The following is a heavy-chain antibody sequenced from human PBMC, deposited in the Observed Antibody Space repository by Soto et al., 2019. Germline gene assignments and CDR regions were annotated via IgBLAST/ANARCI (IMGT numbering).Heavy chain of an antibody. Sequence: SETLSLTCTVSGGSISSGGYYWSWIRQHPGKGLEWIGYIYYSGSTYYNPSLKSRVTISVDTSKNQFSLKLSSVTAAGTAVYYCARHGYYDILTGYLFWFDPWGQGTLVTVSS. D-gene: IGHD3-9*01. J-gene: IGHJ5*02. V-gene: IGHV4-39*01. CDR1: GGSISSGGYY. CDR2: IYYSGST. CDR3: ARHGYYDILTGYLFWFDP.